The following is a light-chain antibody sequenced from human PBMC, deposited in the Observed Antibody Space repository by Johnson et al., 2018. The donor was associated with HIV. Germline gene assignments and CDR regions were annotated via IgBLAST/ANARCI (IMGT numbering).Light chain of an antibody. J-gene: IGLJ1*01. CDR3: GTWDSSLSAYV. CDR2: DNN. CDR1: SSNIGNNY. Sequence: QSVLSQPPSVSAAPGQKVTISCSGSSSNIGNNYVSWYQQLPGTAPKLLIYDNNKRPSGIPDRFSGSKSGTSALLGLTGLQTGDEADYYCGTWDSSLSAYVFGTGTKVTVL. V-gene: IGLV1-51*01.